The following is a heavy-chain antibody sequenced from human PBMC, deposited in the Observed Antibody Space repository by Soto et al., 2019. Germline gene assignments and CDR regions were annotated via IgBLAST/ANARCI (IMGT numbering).Heavy chain of an antibody. J-gene: IGHJ4*02. CDR1: GLTFSSYA. CDR2: ISYDGSHK. V-gene: IGHV3-30-3*01. CDR3: ARPNIASRPSPIDY. Sequence: QVQLVESGGGVVQPGTSLRLSCAASGLTFSSYAMHWVRQAPGKGLEWVAVISYDGSHKFYADSVQGRFTISKDNSKNTLYLQMNSLRAEDTAVYYCARPNIASRPSPIDYWGQGTLVTVSS. D-gene: IGHD6-6*01.